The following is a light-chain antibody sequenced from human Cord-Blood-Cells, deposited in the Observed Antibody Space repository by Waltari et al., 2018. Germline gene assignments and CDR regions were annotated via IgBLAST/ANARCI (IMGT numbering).Light chain of an antibody. CDR3: SSYTSSSTFVV. CDR2: DVS. Sequence: QSALTQPASVSGSPGQSITISCTGTSSDVGGYNYVSWYQQHPGKAPKLMIYDVSNRPPVVSNRFSGAKSGNTASPTISGLQADDEADDYCSSYTSSSTFVVFGGGTKLTVL. V-gene: IGLV2-14*03. J-gene: IGLJ3*02. CDR1: SSDVGGYNY.